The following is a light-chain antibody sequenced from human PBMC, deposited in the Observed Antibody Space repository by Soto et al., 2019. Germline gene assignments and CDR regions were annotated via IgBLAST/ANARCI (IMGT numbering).Light chain of an antibody. V-gene: IGKV1-5*01. Sequence: DIQLTQSPSTLSASVGDRVTITCRASQSISSYLAWYQEKPGKAPNLLIYDVSSLESGVPSRFSGSGSGTEFTLTISRLQPDDFATDYCQQYNSFIFTFGQGNKLDIK. CDR2: DVS. J-gene: IGKJ2*01. CDR1: QSISSY. CDR3: QQYNSFIFT.